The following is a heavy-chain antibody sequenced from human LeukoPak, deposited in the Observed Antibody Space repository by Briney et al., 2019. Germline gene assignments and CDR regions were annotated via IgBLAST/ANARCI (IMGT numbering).Heavy chain of an antibody. D-gene: IGHD5-12*01. V-gene: IGHV3-53*01. CDR1: GFTVSSNY. CDR3: ARGRSGYDS. J-gene: IGHJ4*02. Sequence: GGSLRLSCAASGFTVSSNYMSWVRQAPGKGLEWVSVIYSGGSTYYADSVKGRFTISRDSAKNSLYLQMNSLRDEDTAVYYCARGRSGYDSWGQGTLVTVSS. CDR2: IYSGGST.